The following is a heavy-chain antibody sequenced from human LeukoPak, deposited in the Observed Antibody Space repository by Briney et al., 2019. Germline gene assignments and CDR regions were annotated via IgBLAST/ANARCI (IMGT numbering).Heavy chain of an antibody. V-gene: IGHV3-23*01. CDR3: ARSGGAQDAFDV. CDR1: GFTFSSYA. Sequence: PGGSLRLSCAASGFTFSSYAMSWVRQAPGKGLEWVSAISGSGGSTYYADSVKGRFTISRDNSKNTLYLQMNSLRAEDTAVYYCARSGGAQDAFDVWGQGTMVTVSS. J-gene: IGHJ3*01. D-gene: IGHD1-26*01. CDR2: ISGSGGST.